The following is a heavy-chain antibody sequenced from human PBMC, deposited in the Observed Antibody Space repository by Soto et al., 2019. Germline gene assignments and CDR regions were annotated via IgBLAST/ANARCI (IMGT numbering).Heavy chain of an antibody. CDR1: GGSISSYY. V-gene: IGHV4-59*12. J-gene: IGHJ5*02. D-gene: IGHD1-1*01. CDR2: IYYSGST. Sequence: TSETLSLTCTVSGGSISSYYWSWIRQPPGKGLEWIGYIYYSGSTNYNPSLKSRVTISVDTSKKQFSLKLISVTAADTAVYYCSRGIDAYKGGRTWGQGTLVTVSS. CDR3: SRGIDAYKGGRT.